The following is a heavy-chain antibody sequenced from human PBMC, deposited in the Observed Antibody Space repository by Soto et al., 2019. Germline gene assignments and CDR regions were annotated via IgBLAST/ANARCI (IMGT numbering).Heavy chain of an antibody. CDR2: IGWDSHSV. CDR3: AEGSRVTLVRGVHDR. D-gene: IGHD3-10*01. CDR1: GFTLEDYA. V-gene: IGHV3-9*01. Sequence: EVQLVESGGGLVQPGTSLRLSCTASGFTLEDYAMHWVRQVPGKGLEWVSGIGWDSHSVGYADAVKGSFTISRDNGQNYLYLQMNSLRTEDTALYYFAEGSRVTLVRGVHDRWGQGTLVTVSS. J-gene: IGHJ5*02.